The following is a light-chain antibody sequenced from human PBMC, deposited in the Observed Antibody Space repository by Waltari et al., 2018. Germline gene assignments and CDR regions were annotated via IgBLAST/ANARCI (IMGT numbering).Light chain of an antibody. V-gene: IGKV3-20*01. CDR1: QSINNY. Sequence: EIVLTQSPGTLSLSPGERATLSCRASQSINNYLAWFQHKPGPAPRLLIHSSSSRATGIPDRISGSGSGTDFTLTISGLEPQDFAVYYCQQYSSSPLTFGPGTKVDIK. CDR3: QQYSSSPLT. CDR2: SSS. J-gene: IGKJ3*01.